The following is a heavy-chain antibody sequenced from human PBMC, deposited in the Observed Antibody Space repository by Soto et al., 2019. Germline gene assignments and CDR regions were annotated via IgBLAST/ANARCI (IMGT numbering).Heavy chain of an antibody. J-gene: IGHJ3*02. CDR3: GRHYDILTGYGDDAFDI. D-gene: IGHD3-9*01. CDR1: GGSISSYY. CDR2: IYYSGST. V-gene: IGHV4-59*08. Sequence: PSETLSLTCTVSGGSISSYYWSWIRQPPGKGLEWIGYIYYSGSTNYNPSLKSRVTISVDTSKNQFSLKLSSVTAADTAVYYCGRHYDILTGYGDDAFDIWGQGTMVTVSS.